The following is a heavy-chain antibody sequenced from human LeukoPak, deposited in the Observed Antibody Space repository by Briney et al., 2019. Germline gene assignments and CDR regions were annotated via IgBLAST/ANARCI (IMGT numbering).Heavy chain of an antibody. CDR2: IKQDGSET. D-gene: IGHD6-13*01. CDR3: GRMRSGYTGFDY. CDR1: GFTFTRYW. J-gene: IGHJ4*02. V-gene: IGHV3-7*01. Sequence: GGSLRLSCAASGFTFTRYWMNWVRQAPGKGLEWVANIKQDGSETFYVDSVKGRFTISRDNAKNSLYLQMNSLRAEDTAVYYCGRMRSGYTGFDYWGQETLVTVSS.